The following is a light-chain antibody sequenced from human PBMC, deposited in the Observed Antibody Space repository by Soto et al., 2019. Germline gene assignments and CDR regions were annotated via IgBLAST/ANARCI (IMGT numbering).Light chain of an antibody. V-gene: IGKV3-20*01. Sequence: EIVWTQSPGTLSLSPVEIATLSCGASQSVSSNYLAWYQQKPGQPPRLLIYDSSTRATGFPDRFSGSGSGTDFTLTIIRLEPEDFAVYYCQQYDISPWTFGQGTKVDIK. J-gene: IGKJ1*01. CDR1: QSVSSNY. CDR2: DSS. CDR3: QQYDISPWT.